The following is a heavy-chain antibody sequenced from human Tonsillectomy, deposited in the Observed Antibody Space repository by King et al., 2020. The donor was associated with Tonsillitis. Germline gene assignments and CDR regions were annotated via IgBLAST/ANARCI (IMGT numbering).Heavy chain of an antibody. V-gene: IGHV3-33*01. J-gene: IGHJ6*02. Sequence: VQLVESGGGVVQPGRSLRLSCAASGFTFSYYGMHWVRQTPGKGLEWVAVIWYDGNNKYYADSVKGRFTISRDNSKNTLFLQMNSLRAEDTAVYYCARVRVEMATINYYSYGMDVWGQGTTVTVSS. D-gene: IGHD5-24*01. CDR2: IWYDGNNK. CDR3: ARVRVEMATINYYSYGMDV. CDR1: GFTFSYYG.